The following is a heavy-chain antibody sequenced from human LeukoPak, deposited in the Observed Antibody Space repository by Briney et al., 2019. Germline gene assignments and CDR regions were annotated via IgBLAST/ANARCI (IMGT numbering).Heavy chain of an antibody. V-gene: IGHV3-23*01. Sequence: GGSLRLSCAASGFTFSRYAMSWVRQAPGRGLEWVSAISGSGGSTYYPDSVRGRFTISRDNSKYTLYLQMNSLRAEDTAVYYCARARGSGWYDYFDYWGQGTLVTVSS. CDR1: GFTFSRYA. CDR3: ARARGSGWYDYFDY. CDR2: ISGSGGST. D-gene: IGHD6-19*01. J-gene: IGHJ4*02.